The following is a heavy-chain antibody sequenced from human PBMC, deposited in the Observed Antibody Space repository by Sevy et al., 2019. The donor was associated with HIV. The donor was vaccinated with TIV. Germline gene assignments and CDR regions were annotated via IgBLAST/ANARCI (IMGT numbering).Heavy chain of an antibody. CDR2: ISYDGSNK. J-gene: IGHJ6*02. CDR3: AKDRSGYTQGYYGMDV. Sequence: GGSLRLSCAASGFTFSSYGMHWVRQAPGKGLEWVAVISYDGSNKYYADSVKGRFTISRDNSKNTLYLKMNSLRAEDTAVYYCAKDRSGYTQGYYGMDVWGQGTTVTVSS. CDR1: GFTFSSYG. D-gene: IGHD5-12*01. V-gene: IGHV3-30*18.